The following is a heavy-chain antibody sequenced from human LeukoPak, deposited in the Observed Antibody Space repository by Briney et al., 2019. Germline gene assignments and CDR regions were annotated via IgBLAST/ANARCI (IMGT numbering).Heavy chain of an antibody. J-gene: IGHJ4*02. CDR1: GFTFSSYG. CDR3: AKDSLLNDYDSSGYCYVSIGIDY. CDR2: IRDDGSNK. V-gene: IGHV3-30*02. D-gene: IGHD3-22*01. Sequence: GGSLRLSCAASGFTFSSYGMHWVRQAPGKGLEWVAFIRDDGSNKYYADSVKGRFTISSDNSKNTLYLQMNSLRAEDTAVYYCAKDSLLNDYDSSGYCYVSIGIDYWGQGTLVTVSS.